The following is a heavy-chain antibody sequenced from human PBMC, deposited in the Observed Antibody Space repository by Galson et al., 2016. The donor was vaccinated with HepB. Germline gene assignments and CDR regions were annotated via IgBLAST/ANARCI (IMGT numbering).Heavy chain of an antibody. CDR2: IKNEVDGGTA. Sequence: SLRLSCAASGLNFKNAWMRWVRQAPGKGLEWVGLIKNEVDGGTAEYAAPVRGRFTISRDDSKNTMYLHMNSLKTEDTDVFYCSSLLLFGGLMHCDYWGQGALVTSSS. V-gene: IGHV3-15*01. J-gene: IGHJ4*02. D-gene: IGHD3-16*01. CDR3: SSLLLFGGLMHCDY. CDR1: GLNFKNAW.